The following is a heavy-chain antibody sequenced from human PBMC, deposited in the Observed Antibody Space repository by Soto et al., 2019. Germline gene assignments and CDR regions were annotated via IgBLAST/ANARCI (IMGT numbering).Heavy chain of an antibody. V-gene: IGHV1-2*06. Sequence: ASVNVSCLPSGYTLTGSYMHWVRRAPRQAPEWMGRINLNSGATIFAQKFQGNVAMTMDTCINIAPMEQIRPRFDDTAVYFCATTSSGYSFNYSCRAPLVTVSS. CDR2: INLNSGAT. CDR1: GYTLTGSY. CDR3: ATTSSGYSFNY. J-gene: IGHJ4*02. D-gene: IGHD3-22*01.